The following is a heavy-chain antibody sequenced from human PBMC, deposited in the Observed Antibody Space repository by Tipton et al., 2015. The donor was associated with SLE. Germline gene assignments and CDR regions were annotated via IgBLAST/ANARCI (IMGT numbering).Heavy chain of an antibody. CDR2: IYYSGST. V-gene: IGHV4-31*03. Sequence: TLSLTCTVSGGSISSGGYYWSWIRQHPGKGLEWIGYIYYSGSTYYNPSLKSRVTISVDTSKNQFSLKLSSVTAADTAVYYCARVPPDWAGDYYMDVWGKGTTVTVSS. CDR3: ARVPPDWAGDYYMDV. J-gene: IGHJ6*03. D-gene: IGHD3/OR15-3a*01. CDR1: GGSISSGGYY.